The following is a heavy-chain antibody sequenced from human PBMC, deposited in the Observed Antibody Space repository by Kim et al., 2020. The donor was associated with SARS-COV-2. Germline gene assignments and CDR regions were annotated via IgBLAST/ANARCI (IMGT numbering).Heavy chain of an antibody. J-gene: IGHJ4*02. D-gene: IGHD3-22*01. Sequence: TYNNPPHKRRVTIPVDTSKNQFSLKLSSVTAADTAVYYCAEDSSGYYFVYWGQGTLVTVSS. CDR3: AEDSSGYYFVY. V-gene: IGHV4-39*01. CDR2: T.